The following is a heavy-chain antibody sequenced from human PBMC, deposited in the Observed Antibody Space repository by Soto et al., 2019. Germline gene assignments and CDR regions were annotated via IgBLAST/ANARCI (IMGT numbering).Heavy chain of an antibody. D-gene: IGHD3-10*01. V-gene: IGHV1-3*01. CDR3: ARGFRASGSTIDY. J-gene: IGHJ4*02. CDR1: GYTFTNYA. CDR2: IIADNGNT. Sequence: QVQLVQSGAEVKRPGASVKVSCKASGYTFTNYAIHWVRQAPGQRLDWMGWIIADNGNTKYSQKYQGRVTITRDTSASTAYMELSSLRSEDTSVYYCARGFRASGSTIDYWGQGTLVTVSS.